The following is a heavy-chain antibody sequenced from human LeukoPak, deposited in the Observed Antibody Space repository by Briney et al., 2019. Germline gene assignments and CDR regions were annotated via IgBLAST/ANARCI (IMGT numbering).Heavy chain of an antibody. J-gene: IGHJ4*02. Sequence: HGESLKISCKGSGYSFTSYWIGWVRQMPGKGLEWMGIIFPGDSDTRYSPSFQGQVTISADKSINTAYLQWSSLKASDTAMYYCARRPLSAVIQNYFEYWGQGTLVTVSS. CDR3: ARRPLSAVIQNYFEY. V-gene: IGHV5-51*01. CDR1: GYSFTSYW. CDR2: IFPGDSDT. D-gene: IGHD2-21*01.